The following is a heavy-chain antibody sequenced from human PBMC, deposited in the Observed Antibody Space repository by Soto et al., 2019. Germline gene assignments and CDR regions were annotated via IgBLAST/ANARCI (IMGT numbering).Heavy chain of an antibody. Sequence: QVQLVESGGGVVQPGGSLRLSCAASGLTFSTHAMQWVRQAPGKGLECVAIVSFDGSNKYYADSVKGRFTISRDNSKNTLYLQMRGLTPEDTAFYYCARDQTGITTAGGGRIDRWGQGTLVTVSS. D-gene: IGHD6-13*01. CDR3: ARDQTGITTAGGGRIDR. V-gene: IGHV3-30-3*01. CDR1: GLTFSTHA. CDR2: VSFDGSNK. J-gene: IGHJ5*02.